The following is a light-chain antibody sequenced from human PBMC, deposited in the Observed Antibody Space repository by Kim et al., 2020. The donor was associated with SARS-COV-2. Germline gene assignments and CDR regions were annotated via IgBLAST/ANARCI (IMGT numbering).Light chain of an antibody. Sequence: DVVMTQSPLSLPVTLGQPASISCRSSQSLVHSDGNTYLNWFQQRSGQSPRRLIYKVSNRDSGVPDRFSGSGSGTDFTLKISRVEAEDVGVYYCMQGTHWPPTFGQGTKVDIK. J-gene: IGKJ1*01. CDR2: KVS. CDR3: MQGTHWPPT. CDR1: QSLVHSDGNTY. V-gene: IGKV2-30*02.